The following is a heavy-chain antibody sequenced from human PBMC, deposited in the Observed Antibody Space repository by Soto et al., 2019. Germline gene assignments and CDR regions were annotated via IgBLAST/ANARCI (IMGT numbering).Heavy chain of an antibody. V-gene: IGHV3-30*18. CDR2: ISYDGNYI. J-gene: IGHJ6*02. D-gene: IGHD3-16*01. CDR1: GFAFSSYA. CDR3: AKGILSATIGPYAMDV. Sequence: QVQLVESGGGVVQPGASLRLSCEASGFAFSSYAMHWVRQAPGKGLEWVGVISYDGNYIYYADSVKGRFTISRDNSKNTLYVQVNSVRPEDTAVYYCAKGILSATIGPYAMDVWGQGTTVTVSS.